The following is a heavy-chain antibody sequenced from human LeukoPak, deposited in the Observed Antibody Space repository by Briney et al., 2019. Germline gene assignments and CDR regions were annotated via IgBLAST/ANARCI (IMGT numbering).Heavy chain of an antibody. CDR1: GYSFTSYW. CDR2: IYPGDSDT. V-gene: IGHV5-51*01. D-gene: IGHD2-15*01. CDR3: ARSQSDCSGGSCPQSSFDY. Sequence: GESLKISCKGSGYSFTSYWIGWVRQMPGKGLEWMGIIYPGDSDTRYSPSFQGQVTISADKSTSTAYMELSSLRSEDTAVYYCARSQSDCSGGSCPQSSFDYWGQGTLVTVSS. J-gene: IGHJ4*02.